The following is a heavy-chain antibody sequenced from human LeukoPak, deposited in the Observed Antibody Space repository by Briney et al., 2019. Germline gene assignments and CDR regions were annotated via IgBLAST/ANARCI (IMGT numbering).Heavy chain of an antibody. CDR3: ARGVGTYQTYFDY. J-gene: IGHJ4*02. Sequence: ASVKVSCKASGYTFTTYFMHWLRQAPGQGLECMGIINPSAVITSYAQTFLGRVTMTRDTSTSTVYMELSSLRSEATAVYYCARGVGTYQTYFDYWGQGTLVTVSS. CDR1: GYTFTTYF. D-gene: IGHD1-14*01. CDR2: INPSAVIT. V-gene: IGHV1-46*01.